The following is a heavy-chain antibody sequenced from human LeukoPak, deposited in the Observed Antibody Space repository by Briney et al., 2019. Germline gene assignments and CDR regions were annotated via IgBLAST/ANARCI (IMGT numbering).Heavy chain of an antibody. V-gene: IGHV3-7*03. CDR1: GFTFSSYW. D-gene: IGHD2-2*01. CDR2: IKQDGSEK. J-gene: IGHJ3*02. CDR3: AREHCSSTSCYEDGDDAFDI. Sequence: PGGSLRLSCAASGFTFSSYWMSWVRQAPGKGLEWVGNIKQDGSEKYYVDSVKGRFTISRDNAKNSLYLQMNSLRAEDTAVYYCAREHCSSTSCYEDGDDAFDIWGQGTMVTVSS.